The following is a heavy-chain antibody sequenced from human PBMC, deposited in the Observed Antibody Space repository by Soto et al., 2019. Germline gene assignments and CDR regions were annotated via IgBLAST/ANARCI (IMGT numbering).Heavy chain of an antibody. D-gene: IGHD3-16*02. CDR1: GGSISSGGYY. CDR3: ARGTHDYIWGSYRSAGTYYLDY. Sequence: ALSLNCTVSGGSISSGGYYWSWIRQHPGKGLEWIGYIYYSGSTYYNPSLKSRVTISVDTSKNQFSLKLSSVTAADTAVYYCARGTHDYIWGSYRSAGTYYLDYWGQGTLVTVSS. V-gene: IGHV4-31*03. CDR2: IYYSGST. J-gene: IGHJ4*02.